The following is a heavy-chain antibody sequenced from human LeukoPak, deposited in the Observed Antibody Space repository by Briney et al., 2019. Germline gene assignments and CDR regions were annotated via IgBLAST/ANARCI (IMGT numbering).Heavy chain of an antibody. CDR1: GFTVSSNH. CDR2: IYSGGTI. V-gene: IGHV3-66*01. J-gene: IGHJ4*02. D-gene: IGHD3-3*01. CDR3: ARERNFYYFDY. Sequence: GGSLRLSCAASGFTVSSNHMSWVRQAPGKGLEWVSIIYSGGTIYYADSVKGRFTISRDNAQNSLFLELNSLRDEDTAVYYCARERNFYYFDYWGQGALVTVSS.